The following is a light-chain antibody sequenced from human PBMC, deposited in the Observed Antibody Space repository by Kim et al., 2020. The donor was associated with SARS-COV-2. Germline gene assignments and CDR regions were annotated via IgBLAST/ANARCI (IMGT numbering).Light chain of an antibody. V-gene: IGKV3-15*01. CDR3: QQYNIWPLT. CDR2: GAS. J-gene: IGKJ4*01. Sequence: IVMTQSPATLSLSPGEGATLSCRASHSVSTNLAWYQQKPGQAPRLLIFGASARATDIPARFSGSGSGTEFTLTISSLQSEDSSVYYCQQYNIWPLTFGGGTKVDIK. CDR1: HSVSTN.